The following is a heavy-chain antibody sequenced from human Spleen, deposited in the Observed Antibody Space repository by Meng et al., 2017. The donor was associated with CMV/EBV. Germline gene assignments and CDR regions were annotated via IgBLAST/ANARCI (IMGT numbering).Heavy chain of an antibody. CDR2: VTTGAGT. J-gene: IGHJ4*02. V-gene: IGHV3-66*02. CDR1: GFSVSSNH. Sequence: GESLKISCAASGFSVSSNHMAWVRQAPGKGLEWVAVVTTGAGTYYADSVKGRFTISRDDSKITLDLHMNSLRPEDTAVYYCATTAVAGTNDYWGQGTLVTVSS. CDR3: ATTAVAGTNDY. D-gene: IGHD6-19*01.